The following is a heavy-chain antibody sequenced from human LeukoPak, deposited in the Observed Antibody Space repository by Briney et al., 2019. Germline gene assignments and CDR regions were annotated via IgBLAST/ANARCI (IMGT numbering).Heavy chain of an antibody. V-gene: IGHV4-30-4*01. CDR3: ASPFFLWFGELGWFDP. CDR1: GGSLSRGDYY. Sequence: SETLSLTRTVSGGSLSRGDYYWSWIRQPPGKGLEWIGYIFYSGSSYFNTSLKSRVIISVDTSKNPLYLKLSSLTAADTAVYYCASPFFLWFGELGWFDPWGQGTMVTVSS. J-gene: IGHJ5*02. D-gene: IGHD3-10*01. CDR2: IFYSGSS.